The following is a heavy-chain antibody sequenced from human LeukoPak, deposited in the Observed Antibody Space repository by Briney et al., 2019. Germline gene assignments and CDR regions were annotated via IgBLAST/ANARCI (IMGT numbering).Heavy chain of an antibody. J-gene: IGHJ5*02. V-gene: IGHV4-34*01. CDR1: GGSISNYY. CDR2: INHSGST. D-gene: IGHD2-15*01. Sequence: SETLSLTCTVSGGSISNYYWSWIRQPPGKGLEWIGEINHSGSTNYNPSLKSRVTISVDTSKNQFSLKLSSVTAADTAVYYCASHFCSGGSCYGPNWFDPWGQGTLVTVSS. CDR3: ASHFCSGGSCYGPNWFDP.